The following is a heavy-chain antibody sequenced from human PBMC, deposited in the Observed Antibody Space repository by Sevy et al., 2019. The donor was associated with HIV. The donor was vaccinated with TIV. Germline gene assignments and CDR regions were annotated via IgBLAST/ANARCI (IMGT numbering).Heavy chain of an antibody. CDR2: ISSSSRTI. CDR3: ARDGDTPFVRSFDS. V-gene: IGHV3-48*02. J-gene: IGHJ4*02. D-gene: IGHD3-16*02. Sequence: GGSLRLSCVVSGLTFSSDSMNWVRRAPGKGLEWLAYISSSSRTIYYADSVEGRFTISRDNDKKSVFLQMNNLRDEDSATYDCARDGDTPFVRSFDSWGQGTLVTVSS. CDR1: GLTFSSDS.